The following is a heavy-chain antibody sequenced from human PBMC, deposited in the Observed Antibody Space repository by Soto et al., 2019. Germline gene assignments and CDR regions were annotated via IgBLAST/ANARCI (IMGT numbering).Heavy chain of an antibody. J-gene: IGHJ4*02. D-gene: IGHD4-17*01. CDR2: ISAYNGHT. CDR1: GYTFTNFG. CDR3: AGGTTVGFPFNY. V-gene: IGHV1-18*01. Sequence: EASVKVSCKASGYTFTNFGFSWVRQAPGQGLEWMGWISAYNGHTNYAQKVQGRVTMTTDTSTSTAYMELRSLRSDDTAVYYCAGGTTVGFPFNYWGQGTLVTVSS.